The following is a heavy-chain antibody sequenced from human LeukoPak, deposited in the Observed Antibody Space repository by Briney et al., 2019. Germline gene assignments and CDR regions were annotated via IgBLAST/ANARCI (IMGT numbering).Heavy chain of an antibody. J-gene: IGHJ6*03. D-gene: IGHD2-2*01. V-gene: IGHV3-33*06. Sequence: GGSLRLSCAASGFTFSSYGMYWVRQAPGKGLEWVAVIWYDGSNKYYADSVKGRFTLSRDNSKNTLYLQMNSLRAEDTAVYYCAKSGFEVPAAIGSDYYYYMDVWGKGTTVTASS. CDR1: GFTFSSYG. CDR2: IWYDGSNK. CDR3: AKSGFEVPAAIGSDYYYYMDV.